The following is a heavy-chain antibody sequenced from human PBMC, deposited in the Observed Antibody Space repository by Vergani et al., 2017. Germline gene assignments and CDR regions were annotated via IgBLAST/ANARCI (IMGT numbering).Heavy chain of an antibody. CDR2: IYWNDDQ. V-gene: IGHV2-5*04. CDR1: GFSLNTHGVS. D-gene: IGHD1-7*01. CDR3: VYRKTECGTTGYVYPFYYYYYMDL. Sequence: ITLKESGPTLVKPTQTLTLTCTFSGFSLNTHGVSVAWIRQPPGKALDWLALIYWNDDQHYSPSLNNRVTITKDTSKNQVVLTMTNMDYVDTGTYYCVYRKTECGTTGYVYPFYYYYYMDLWGKGTTVTVSS. J-gene: IGHJ6*03.